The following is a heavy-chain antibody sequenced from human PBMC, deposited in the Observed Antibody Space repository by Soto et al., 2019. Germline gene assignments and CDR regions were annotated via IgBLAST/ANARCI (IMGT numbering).Heavy chain of an antibody. Sequence: TLSLTRSVSRGSISSGFYYGSWMRQPPGKGLEWIGYIYYSGSTYYNPSLKSRVTISVDTSKNQFSLKLSSVTAADTAVYYWARDNPGVVSAIRCRAFGIWGPGTIVTV. D-gene: IGHD2-21*01. V-gene: IGHV4-31*03. CDR3: ARDNPGVVSAIRCRAFGI. CDR2: IYYSGST. J-gene: IGHJ3*02. CDR1: RGSISSGFYY.